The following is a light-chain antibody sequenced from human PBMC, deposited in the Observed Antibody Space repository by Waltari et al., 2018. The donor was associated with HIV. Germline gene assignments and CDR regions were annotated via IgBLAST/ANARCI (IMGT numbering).Light chain of an antibody. J-gene: IGLJ1*01. CDR1: SSDVGGYNV. CDR3: CSYAGSSSI. CDR2: EVS. V-gene: IGLV2-23*02. Sequence: QSALTQPASVSGSPGQSITISCTGTSSDVGGYNVVSWFQHHPGKAPKVMIYEVSKRPSGVSNRFSGSKSGNTASLTISGLQAEDEADYYCCSYAGSSSIFGTGTKVTVL.